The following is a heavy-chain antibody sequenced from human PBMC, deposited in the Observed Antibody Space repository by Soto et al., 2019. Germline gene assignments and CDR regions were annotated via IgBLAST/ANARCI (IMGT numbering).Heavy chain of an antibody. J-gene: IGHJ5*02. D-gene: IGHD2-15*01. CDR3: ARGAADIVVVVAAASVWFDP. CDR2: INHSGST. Sequence: LSLTCAVYGGSFSGYYWSWIRQPPGEGLEWIGEINHSGSTNYNPSLKSRVTISVDTSKNQFSLKLSSVTAADTAVYYCARGAADIVVVVAAASVWFDPWGQGTLVTVSS. V-gene: IGHV4-34*01. CDR1: GGSFSGYY.